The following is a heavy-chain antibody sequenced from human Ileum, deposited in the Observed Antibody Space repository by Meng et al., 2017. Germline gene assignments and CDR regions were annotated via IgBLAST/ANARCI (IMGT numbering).Heavy chain of an antibody. J-gene: IGHJ4*01. CDR1: GFTFSSYA. Sequence: GESLKISCAASGFTFSSYAMHWVRQAPGKGLEWVAVISYDGSNKYYADSVKGRFTISRDNSKNTLYLQMNSLRAEDTAVYYCARDATWYYDSSGYYLGYWGQGTRVTVSS. CDR2: ISYDGSNK. D-gene: IGHD3-22*01. CDR3: ARDATWYYDSSGYYLGY. V-gene: IGHV3-30*01.